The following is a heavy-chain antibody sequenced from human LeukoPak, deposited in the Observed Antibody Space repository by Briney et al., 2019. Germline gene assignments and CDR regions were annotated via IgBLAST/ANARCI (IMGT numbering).Heavy chain of an antibody. CDR2: ISYDGSNK. CDR1: GFTFSSYG. Sequence: GGSLRLSCAASGFTFSSYGMHWVRQTPNKGLEWVAVISYDGSNKYYADSVKGRFTISRDKSKNTLYLQMNSLRPEDTAVYYCTKDSIVYYYYYMDVWGKGTTVTVSS. V-gene: IGHV3-30*18. D-gene: IGHD3-16*02. CDR3: TKDSIVYYYYYMDV. J-gene: IGHJ6*03.